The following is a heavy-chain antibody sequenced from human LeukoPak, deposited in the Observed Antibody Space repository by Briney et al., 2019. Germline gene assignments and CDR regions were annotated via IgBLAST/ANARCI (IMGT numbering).Heavy chain of an antibody. J-gene: IGHJ5*02. CDR3: ARDSAHIVVVPAVIPPSLDNWFDP. CDR1: GLILSNYE. D-gene: IGHD2-2*01. CDR2: ISRSGSSM. V-gene: IGHV3-48*03. Sequence: PGGSLRLSCAASGLILSNYEMNWVRQAPGKGLEWVSYISRSGSSMYYADSVKGRFTVSRDNAKNSLYLQMNYLRAEDTAVYYCARDSAHIVVVPAVIPPSLDNWFDPWGQGTLVTVSS.